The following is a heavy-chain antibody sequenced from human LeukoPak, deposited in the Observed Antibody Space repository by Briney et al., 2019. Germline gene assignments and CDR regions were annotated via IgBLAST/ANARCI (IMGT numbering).Heavy chain of an antibody. Sequence: PGGSLRLSCVGSGFTFTTYWMSWVRQAPGKGLEWVATIKQDGGEIYYVDSVKGRFTIARDNAKNSMFLQMNILRGEDTAVYYCARDEGVGATLNDAFDIWGQGTMVTVSS. CDR1: GFTFTTYW. J-gene: IGHJ3*02. CDR3: ARDEGVGATLNDAFDI. V-gene: IGHV3-7*01. D-gene: IGHD1-26*01. CDR2: IKQDGGEI.